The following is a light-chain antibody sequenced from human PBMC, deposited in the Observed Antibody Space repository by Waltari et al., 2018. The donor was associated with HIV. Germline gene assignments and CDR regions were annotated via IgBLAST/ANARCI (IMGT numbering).Light chain of an antibody. CDR1: QMINSA. Sequence: DIQMTQSPSTLSASIGDRVTITCRAIQMINSALAWYQQKPGKAPKLLIYKASSLQSDVPSRFSGSESGTEFTLTISSLQSDDFATYYCQQYDSYSLTFGQGTKLEIK. V-gene: IGKV1-5*03. CDR2: KAS. J-gene: IGKJ2*01. CDR3: QQYDSYSLT.